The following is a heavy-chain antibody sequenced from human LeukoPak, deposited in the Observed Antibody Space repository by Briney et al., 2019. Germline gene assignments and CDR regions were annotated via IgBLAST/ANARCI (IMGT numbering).Heavy chain of an antibody. CDR3: ASSGSYSSSWYVQAVVDY. CDR1: GFTFSDYY. D-gene: IGHD6-13*01. V-gene: IGHV3-11*04. Sequence: GGSLRLSCAASGFTFSDYYMSWIRQAPGKGLEWVSYISSSGSTIYYADSVKGRFTISRDNAKNSLYLQMNSLRAEDTAVYYCASSGSYSSSWYVQAVVDYWGQGTLVTVSS. J-gene: IGHJ4*02. CDR2: ISSSGSTI.